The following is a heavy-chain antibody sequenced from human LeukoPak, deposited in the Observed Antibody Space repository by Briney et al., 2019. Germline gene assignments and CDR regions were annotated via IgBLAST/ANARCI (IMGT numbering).Heavy chain of an antibody. CDR1: GGTFSSYA. D-gene: IGHD2-15*01. CDR2: IIPILGIA. Sequence: ASVKVSCKASGGTFSSYAISWVRQAPGQGLEWMGRIIPILGIANYAQKFQGRVTITADKSTSTAYKGLSSLRSEDTAVYYCARGHCSGGSCYPGDYWGQGTLVTVSS. J-gene: IGHJ4*02. CDR3: ARGHCSGGSCYPGDY. V-gene: IGHV1-69*04.